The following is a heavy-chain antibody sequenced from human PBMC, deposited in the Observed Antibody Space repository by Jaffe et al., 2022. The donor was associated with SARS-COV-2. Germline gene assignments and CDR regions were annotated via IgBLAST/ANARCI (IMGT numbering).Heavy chain of an antibody. J-gene: IGHJ4*02. Sequence: QVQLVQSGAEVKKPGASVKVSCKASGYTFTSYYMHWVRQAPGQGLEWMGIINPSGGSTSYAQKFQGRVTMTRDTSTSTVYMELSSLRSEDTAVYYCARDSGMATSVGTEFDYWGQGTLVTVSS. CDR3: ARDSGMATSVGTEFDY. D-gene: IGHD2-21*02. V-gene: IGHV1-46*01. CDR2: INPSGGST. CDR1: GYTFTSYY.